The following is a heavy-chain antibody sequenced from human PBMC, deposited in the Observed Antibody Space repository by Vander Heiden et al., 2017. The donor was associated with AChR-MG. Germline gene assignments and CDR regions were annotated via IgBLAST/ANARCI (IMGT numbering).Heavy chain of an antibody. CDR3: ARENEGSSSSSLGRSYYYYYMDV. Sequence: QVQLVQSGAEVKKPGSSVKVSCKASGGTFSSYAISWVRQAPGQGLEWMGGIIPIFGTANYAQKFQGRVTITADESTSTAYMELSSLRSEDTAVYYCARENEGSSSSSLGRSYYYYYMDVWGKGTTVTVSS. CDR2: IIPIFGTA. V-gene: IGHV1-69*01. D-gene: IGHD6-6*01. J-gene: IGHJ6*03. CDR1: GGTFSSYA.